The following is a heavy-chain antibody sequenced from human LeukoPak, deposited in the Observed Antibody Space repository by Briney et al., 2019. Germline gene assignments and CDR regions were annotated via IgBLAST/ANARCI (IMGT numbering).Heavy chain of an antibody. J-gene: IGHJ3*02. Sequence: PGGSLRLSCAASGFTFSSYWMSWVRQAPGKGLEWVANIKQDGSEKYYVDSVKGRFTISRDNAKSSLYLQMNSLRAEDTAVYYCAKELVGASIMVDIWGQGTMVTVSS. D-gene: IGHD1-26*01. CDR1: GFTFSSYW. CDR3: AKELVGASIMVDI. CDR2: IKQDGSEK. V-gene: IGHV3-7*03.